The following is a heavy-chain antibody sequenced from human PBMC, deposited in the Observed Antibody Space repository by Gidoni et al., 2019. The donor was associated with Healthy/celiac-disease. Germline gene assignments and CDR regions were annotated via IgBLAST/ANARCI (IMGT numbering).Heavy chain of an antibody. V-gene: IGHV3-53*01. J-gene: IGHJ4*02. D-gene: IGHD4-17*01. CDR3: ARDWDGDLDY. CDR1: GFTVSSNY. Sequence: EVQLVESGGGLIQPGGSLRLSCAASGFTVSSNYMNWVRQAPGMGLEWVSIIYSGGSTYYADSVKGRFTISRDNSKNTLYLQMNSLRAEDTAVYYCARDWDGDLDYWGQGTLVTVSS. CDR2: IYSGGST.